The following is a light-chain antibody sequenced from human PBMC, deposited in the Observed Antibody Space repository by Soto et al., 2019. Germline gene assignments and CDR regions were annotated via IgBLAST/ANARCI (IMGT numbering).Light chain of an antibody. CDR1: QSISSY. CDR3: QQYNSYSWT. Sequence: EIQMTQSPSSLSASVGDRVTITLLASQSISSYLNWYQQKPGKAPKLLIYAASSLQSGVPSRFSGSGSGTDFTLTISILQPEDFATYYCQQYNSYSWTFGQGTKVDI. V-gene: IGKV1-39*01. CDR2: AAS. J-gene: IGKJ1*01.